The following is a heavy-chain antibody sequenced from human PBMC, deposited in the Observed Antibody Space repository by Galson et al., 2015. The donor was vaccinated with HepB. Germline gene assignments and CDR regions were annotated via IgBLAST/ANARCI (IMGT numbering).Heavy chain of an antibody. CDR1: GYTFTSYA. CDR2: INAGNGNT. CDR3: ARDLGPGYRSNWFDP. D-gene: IGHD3-16*01. Sequence: SVKVSCKASGYTFTSYAMHWVRQAPGQRLEWMGWINAGNGNTKYSQKFQGRVTITRDTSASTAYMELSSLRSEDTAVYYCARDLGPGYRSNWFDPWGQGTLVTVSS. V-gene: IGHV1-3*01. J-gene: IGHJ5*02.